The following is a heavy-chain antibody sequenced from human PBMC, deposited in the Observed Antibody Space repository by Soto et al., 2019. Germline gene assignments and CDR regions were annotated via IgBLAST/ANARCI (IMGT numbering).Heavy chain of an antibody. D-gene: IGHD2-15*01. CDR1: GFTFSSYG. V-gene: IGHV3-30*03. J-gene: IGHJ4*02. CDR2: ISYDGSNK. CDR3: ASGRLLTYYFDY. Sequence: PGGSLRLSCAASGFTFSSYGMHWVRQAPGKGLEWVAVISYDGSNKYYADSVKGRFTISRDNSKDTLYLQMNSLRAEDTAVYYCASGRLLTYYFDYWGQGTLVTVSS.